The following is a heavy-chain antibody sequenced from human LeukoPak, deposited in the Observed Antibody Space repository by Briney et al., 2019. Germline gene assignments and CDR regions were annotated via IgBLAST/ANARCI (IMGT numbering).Heavy chain of an antibody. CDR3: AIITRGYSYGFDY. Sequence: GGSLRLSCAASGFTFSSYAMSWVRQAPGKGLEWVSSISGSGGSTYYADSVKGRFTISRDNSKNTLYLQMNSLRAEDTAVYYCAIITRGYSYGFDYWGQGTLVTVSS. CDR1: GFTFSSYA. V-gene: IGHV3-23*01. J-gene: IGHJ4*02. D-gene: IGHD5-18*01. CDR2: ISGSGGST.